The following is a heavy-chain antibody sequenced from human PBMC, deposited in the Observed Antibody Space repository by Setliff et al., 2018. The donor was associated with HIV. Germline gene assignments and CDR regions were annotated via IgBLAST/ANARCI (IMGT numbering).Heavy chain of an antibody. CDR3: ARDGLGEWELLIDY. V-gene: IGHV4-4*07. D-gene: IGHD1-26*01. CDR1: GGSTSNEY. J-gene: IGHJ4*02. Sequence: SETLSLTCTVSGGSTSNEYWSWFRQPAGKGLESLGRIYTSGNMIYNPSLKSRVTMSADTSRNQFSLKLSSVTAADTAVYYWARDGLGEWELLIDYWGQGTLVTVSS. CDR2: IYTSGNM.